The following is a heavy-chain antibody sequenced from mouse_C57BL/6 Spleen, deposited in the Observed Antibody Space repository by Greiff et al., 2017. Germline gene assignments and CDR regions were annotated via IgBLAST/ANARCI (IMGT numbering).Heavy chain of an antibody. CDR2: ISDGGSYT. CDR3: ARELPDD. Sequence: EVKLEESGGGLVKPGGSLKLSCAASGFTFSSYAMSWVRQTPEKRLEWVATISDGGSYTYYPDNVKGRFTISRDNAKNNLYLQMSHLKSEDTAMYYCARELPDDWGQGTTLTVSS. J-gene: IGHJ2*01. CDR1: GFTFSSYA. V-gene: IGHV5-4*01. D-gene: IGHD5-5*01.